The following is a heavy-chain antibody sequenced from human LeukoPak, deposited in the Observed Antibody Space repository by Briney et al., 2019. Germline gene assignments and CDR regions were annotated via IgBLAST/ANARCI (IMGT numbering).Heavy chain of an antibody. D-gene: IGHD2-2*01. V-gene: IGHV1-18*01. CDR3: ARHTRVPAAQPLYMDV. J-gene: IGHJ6*03. CDR1: GYTFTSYG. CDR2: ISAYNGNT. Sequence: ASVKVSCKASGYTFTSYGISWVRQAPGQGLEWMGWISAYNGNTNYAQKLQGRGTMTTDTSTSTAYMELRSLRSDDTAVYYCARHTRVPAAQPLYMDVWGKGTTVTVSS.